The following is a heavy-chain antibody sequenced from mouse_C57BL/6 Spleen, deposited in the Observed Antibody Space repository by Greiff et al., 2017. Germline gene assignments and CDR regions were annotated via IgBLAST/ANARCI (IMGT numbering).Heavy chain of an antibody. J-gene: IGHJ3*01. V-gene: IGHV1-26*01. CDR2: INPNNGGT. CDR3: ARSRLFAY. Sequence: EVQLQQSGPELVKPGASVKISCKASGYTFTDYYMNWVKQSHGKSLEWIGDINPNNGGTSYNQKFKGKATLTVDKSSSPAYMELRSLTSEDSAVYYCARSRLFAYWGQGTLVTVSA. CDR1: GYTFTDYY.